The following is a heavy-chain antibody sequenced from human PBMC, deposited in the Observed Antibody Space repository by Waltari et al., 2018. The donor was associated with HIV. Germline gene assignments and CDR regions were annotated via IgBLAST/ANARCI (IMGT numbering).Heavy chain of an antibody. CDR2: IRNKANGYAT. CDR3: TRRDCSRFDP. D-gene: IGHD2-15*01. V-gene: IGHV3-73*01. Sequence: QVVESWGDLLQPGGALGLYCEASGFSRIDSTLHCVRQASGRGREWVERIRNKANGYATEYAASVSGRIRISIDESKNMTYLQMYSLKVDDTAVYHCTRRDCSRFDPWGPGTLVTVSS. J-gene: IGHJ5*02. CDR1: GFSRIDST.